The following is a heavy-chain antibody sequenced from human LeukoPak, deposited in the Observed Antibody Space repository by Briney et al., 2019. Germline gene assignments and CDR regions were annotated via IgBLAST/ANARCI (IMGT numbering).Heavy chain of an antibody. Sequence: PGGPLRLSCLTSGFTLSTNAMSWVRQAPGKGLEWISGISGSGASTYYADSVKGRFTISRDDSRNTLYLQMNSLRGDDTAVYYCAKDVGKWESLHFFDYRGQGTLVTVSS. CDR2: ISGSGAST. J-gene: IGHJ4*02. D-gene: IGHD1-26*01. V-gene: IGHV3-23*01. CDR3: AKDVGKWESLHFFDY. CDR1: GFTLSTNA.